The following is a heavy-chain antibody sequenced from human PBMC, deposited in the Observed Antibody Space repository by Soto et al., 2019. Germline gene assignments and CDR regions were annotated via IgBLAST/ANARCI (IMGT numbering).Heavy chain of an antibody. J-gene: IGHJ3*02. V-gene: IGHV3-53*01. Sequence: EVQLVESGGGLIQPGGSLRLSCAASGFTVSSNYMSWVRQAPGKGLEWVSVIYSGGSTYYADSVKVRFTISRDNSKNTLYLQMNSLRFEDTAVYYCASWARDSSVPQGAFGIWGQGTMVTVSS. CDR3: ASWARDSSVPQGAFGI. CDR1: GFTVSSNY. CDR2: IYSGGST. D-gene: IGHD3-22*01.